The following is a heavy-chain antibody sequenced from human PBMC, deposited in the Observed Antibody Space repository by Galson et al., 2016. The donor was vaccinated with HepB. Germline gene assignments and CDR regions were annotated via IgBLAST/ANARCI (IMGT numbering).Heavy chain of an antibody. CDR2: ISGSGGTT. CDR3: AKVETTAFLPFDF. Sequence: SLRLSCAASGFIFSSYAMSWVRQAPGKGLQWVSGISGSGGTTFYADSVKGRFTISRDNSKNTLFLQMDSLRAEDSAIYFCAKVETTAFLPFDFWGQGTLATVSS. V-gene: IGHV3-23*01. D-gene: IGHD5-18*01. J-gene: IGHJ4*02. CDR1: GFIFSSYA.